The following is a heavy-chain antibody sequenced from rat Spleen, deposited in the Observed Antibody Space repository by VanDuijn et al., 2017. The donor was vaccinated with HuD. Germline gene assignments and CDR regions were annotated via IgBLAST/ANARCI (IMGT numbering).Heavy chain of an antibody. Sequence: EVQLAESGGGLVQPGRSLKLSCAASGFTFSDYYMAWIRQAPGKGLEWVASITNTGGSTYYPDSVKGRFTIARDNAKSTLYLQMNSRRCEDTATFYCTRSDDGYPYWGQGTLVTVSS. CDR3: TRSDDGYPY. CDR2: ITNTGGST. J-gene: IGHJ3*01. D-gene: IGHD1-12*03. CDR1: GFTFSDYY. V-gene: IGHV5-31*01.